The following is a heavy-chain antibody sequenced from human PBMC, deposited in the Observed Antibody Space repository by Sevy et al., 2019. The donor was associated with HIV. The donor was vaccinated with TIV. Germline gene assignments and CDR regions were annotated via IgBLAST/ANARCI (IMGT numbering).Heavy chain of an antibody. D-gene: IGHD2-8*01. CDR3: ARDPRMYGDYLLAYFDY. Sequence: GGSLRLSCAASGFTPSTYGMHWVRQAPGKGLEWVAVIGYDGSNKYYADSVRGRFTISRDNSKNTLFRQMDSLRGEDTAVYYCARDPRMYGDYLLAYFDYWGQGTLVTVSS. J-gene: IGHJ4*02. CDR2: IGYDGSNK. V-gene: IGHV3-33*01. CDR1: GFTPSTYG.